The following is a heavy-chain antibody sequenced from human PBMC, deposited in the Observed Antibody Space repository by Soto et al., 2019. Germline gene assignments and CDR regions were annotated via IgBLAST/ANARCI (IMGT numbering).Heavy chain of an antibody. Sequence: TLSLTCAVSGCSISSGGYSWSWIRQPPGKGLEWIGYIYHSGSTYYNPSLKSRVTISVDRSKNQFSLKLSSVTAADTAVYYCARVLTVYDFWSGYSTKNSYYFDYWGQGTLVTVSS. D-gene: IGHD3-3*01. CDR1: GCSISSGGYS. V-gene: IGHV4-30-2*01. CDR2: IYHSGST. CDR3: ARVLTVYDFWSGYSTKNSYYFDY. J-gene: IGHJ4*02.